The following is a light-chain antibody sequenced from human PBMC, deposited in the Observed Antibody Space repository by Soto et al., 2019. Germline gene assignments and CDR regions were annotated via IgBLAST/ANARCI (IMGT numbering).Light chain of an antibody. J-gene: IGKJ4*01. CDR3: QQFSSYPLT. Sequence: EIVLTQSPGTLSLSPGERATLPCRASQSVSNNYLAWYQQKPGQAPRLLIYGASNRATGIPDRFSGGGSGTDFTLTISRLEPEDFAVYYCQQFSSYPLTFGGGTKVDIK. CDR2: GAS. CDR1: QSVSNNY. V-gene: IGKV3-20*01.